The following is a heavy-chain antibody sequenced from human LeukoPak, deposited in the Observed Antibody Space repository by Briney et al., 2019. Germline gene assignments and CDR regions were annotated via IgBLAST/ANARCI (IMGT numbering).Heavy chain of an antibody. CDR3: ANGGGYCSSTSCPSTGG. CDR1: GFTFSSYA. CDR2: ISGSGGST. J-gene: IGHJ4*02. D-gene: IGHD2-2*01. Sequence: GGSLRLSCAASGFTFSSYAMSWVRQAPGKGLEWVSAISGSGGSTYYADSVKGRFTISRDNSKNTLYLQMNSLRAEDTAVYYCANGGGYCSSTSCPSTGGWGRGTLVTVSS. V-gene: IGHV3-23*01.